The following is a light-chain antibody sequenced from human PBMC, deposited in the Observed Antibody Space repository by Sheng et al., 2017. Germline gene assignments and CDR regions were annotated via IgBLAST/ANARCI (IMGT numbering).Light chain of an antibody. CDR1: QSVPSNY. Sequence: EIVLTQSPGTLSLSPGERATLSCRASQSVPSNYLAWYQQKPGQAPRLLIYGASSRATGIPDRFSGSGSGTDFTLTISRLEPEDFAVYYCQQYGSSPDTFGQGTKLEIK. CDR3: QQYGSSPDT. J-gene: IGKJ2*01. CDR2: GAS. V-gene: IGKV3-20*01.